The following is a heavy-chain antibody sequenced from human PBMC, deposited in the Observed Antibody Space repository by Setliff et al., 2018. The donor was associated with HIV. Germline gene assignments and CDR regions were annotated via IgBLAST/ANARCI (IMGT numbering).Heavy chain of an antibody. J-gene: IGHJ4*02. V-gene: IGHV3-73*01. CDR3: VFGLRFSPFDN. CDR2: IKTRADNYAT. D-gene: IGHD5-12*01. CDR1: GFTFSGSP. Sequence: GGSLRLSCAASGFTFSGSPIHWVRQASGKGLEWLGRIKTRADNYATAYAASGKGRFTISRDDSMNTAYLQMNSLKIEDTGLYDCVFGLRFSPFDNWGQGTLVTVSS.